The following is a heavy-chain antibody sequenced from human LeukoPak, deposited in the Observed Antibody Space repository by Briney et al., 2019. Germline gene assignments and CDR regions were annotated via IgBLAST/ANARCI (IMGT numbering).Heavy chain of an antibody. CDR3: ARDSSGYQ. CDR1: GFTFSTYW. J-gene: IGHJ4*02. Sequence: GGSLGLSCAASGFTFSTYWMSWVRRAPGKGLEWVANIKEDGSEKYYGDSVKGRFTISRDNAKNSLYLQMNSLRAEDTAVYYCARDSSGYQWGQGTLVTVSS. V-gene: IGHV3-7*01. CDR2: IKEDGSEK. D-gene: IGHD3-22*01.